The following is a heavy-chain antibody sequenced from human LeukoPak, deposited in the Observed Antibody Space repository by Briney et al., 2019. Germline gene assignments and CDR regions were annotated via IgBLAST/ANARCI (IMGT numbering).Heavy chain of an antibody. J-gene: IGHJ4*02. V-gene: IGHV3-64*01. Sequence: GGSLRLSCAASGFTFSSYAMHWVRQAPGKGLEYVSAISSNGGSTYYANPVKGRFTISRDNSKNTLYLQMGSLRAEDMAVYYCARDRGSYSFDYWGQGTLVTVSS. CDR2: ISSNGGST. D-gene: IGHD1-26*01. CDR3: ARDRGSYSFDY. CDR1: GFTFSSYA.